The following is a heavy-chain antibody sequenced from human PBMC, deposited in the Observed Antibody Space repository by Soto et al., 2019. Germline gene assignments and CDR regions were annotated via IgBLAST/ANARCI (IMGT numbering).Heavy chain of an antibody. J-gene: IGHJ3*02. CDR2: TYHSGNP. Sequence: SDTLSLTCGVSGDTISTGGYSWAWIRQPPGKALEWIGHTYHSGNPYYNPSLKSRVIISVDTSKNQFSLKVTSVTAADTAVYYCASQRGGWYYAFDIWGQGTLVTVSS. V-gene: IGHV4-30-2*03. CDR1: GDTISTGGYS. CDR3: ASQRGGWYYAFDI. D-gene: IGHD6-19*01.